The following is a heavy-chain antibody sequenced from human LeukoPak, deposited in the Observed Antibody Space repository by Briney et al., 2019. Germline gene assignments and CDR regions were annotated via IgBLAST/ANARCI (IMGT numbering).Heavy chain of an antibody. CDR2: IYYSGST. CDR3: ARDSHDILTGYYPNWFDP. V-gene: IGHV4-31*03. Sequence: SETLSLTCTVSGGSISSGGYYWSWIRQHPGKGLEWIGYIYYSGSTYYNPSLKSRVTISVDTSKNQFSLKLSSVTAADTAVYYCARDSHDILTGYYPNWFDPWGQGTLVTVSS. CDR1: GGSISSGGYY. D-gene: IGHD3-9*01. J-gene: IGHJ5*02.